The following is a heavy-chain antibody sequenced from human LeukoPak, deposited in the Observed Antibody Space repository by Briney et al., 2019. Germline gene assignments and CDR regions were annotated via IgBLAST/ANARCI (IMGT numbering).Heavy chain of an antibody. CDR3: ATIYYDFWSGYSFDY. Sequence: ASVKVSCKASGYTFTGYYMHWVRQAPGQGLEWMRWINPNSGGTNYAQKFQGRVTMTRDTSISTAYMELSRLRSDDTAVYYCATIYYDFWSGYSFDYWGQGTLVTVSS. V-gene: IGHV1-2*02. CDR2: INPNSGGT. CDR1: GYTFTGYY. J-gene: IGHJ4*02. D-gene: IGHD3-3*01.